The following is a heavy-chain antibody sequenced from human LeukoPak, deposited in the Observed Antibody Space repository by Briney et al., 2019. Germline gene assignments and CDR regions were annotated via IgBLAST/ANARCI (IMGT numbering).Heavy chain of an antibody. D-gene: IGHD2-15*01. CDR3: ARATSTAATDGRDSY. J-gene: IGHJ4*02. Sequence: ASVTVSFKASGYTFTFYYMHWVRQAPGQGLEWMGWINPNSGGTNYAQKFQGRVTMTRDTSISTAYMELSRLRSDDTAVYYCARATSTAATDGRDSYWGQGTLVTVSS. V-gene: IGHV1-2*02. CDR1: GYTFTFYY. CDR2: INPNSGGT.